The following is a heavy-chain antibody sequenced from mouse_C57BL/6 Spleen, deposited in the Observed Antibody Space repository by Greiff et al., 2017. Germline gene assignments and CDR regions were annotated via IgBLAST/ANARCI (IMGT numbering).Heavy chain of an antibody. CDR3: ARSGLGDYAMYY. D-gene: IGHD2-4*01. J-gene: IGHJ4*01. V-gene: IGHV1-64*01. Sequence: VQLQQSGAELVKPGASVKLSCKASGYTFTSYWMHWVKQRPGQGLEWIGMIHPNSGSTNYNEKFKSKATLTVDKSSSTAYMQLSSLTSEDSAVYYCARSGLGDYAMYYWGPGTSVTVSS. CDR1: GYTFTSYW. CDR2: IHPNSGST.